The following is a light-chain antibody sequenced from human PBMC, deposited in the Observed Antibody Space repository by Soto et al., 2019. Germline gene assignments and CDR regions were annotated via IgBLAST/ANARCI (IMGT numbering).Light chain of an antibody. V-gene: IGKV3-11*01. CDR3: QQYGSSPLT. J-gene: IGKJ4*01. Sequence: EIVLTQSPATVSLSTGERATLSCRASHSIGLAIAWYQHKPGQAPRLLIFDASQRATGIPARFRGSGSGTDFTLTITRREPEDFAVYYCQQYGSSPLTFGGGTKVDIK. CDR2: DAS. CDR1: HSIGLA.